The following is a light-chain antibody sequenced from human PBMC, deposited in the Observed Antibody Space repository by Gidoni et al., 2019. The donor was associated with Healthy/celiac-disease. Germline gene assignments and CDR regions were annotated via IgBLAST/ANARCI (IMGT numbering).Light chain of an antibody. V-gene: IGLV2-14*01. Sequence: SALTQPASVSGSPGQSINISCTGTSRYVGGYNYVSWYQQHPGKAHKLMIYDVSNRPSGVSNRFSGSKSGNTASLTISGLQAEDEADYYCSSYTSSSRVFGGGTKLTVL. J-gene: IGLJ3*02. CDR2: DVS. CDR1: SRYVGGYNY. CDR3: SSYTSSSRV.